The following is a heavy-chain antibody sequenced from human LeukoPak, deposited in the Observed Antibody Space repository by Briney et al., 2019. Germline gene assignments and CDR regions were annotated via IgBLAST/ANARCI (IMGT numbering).Heavy chain of an antibody. CDR1: GFTVSSNY. CDR2: ISRLGT. V-gene: IGHV3-53*01. D-gene: IGHD1-1*01. CDR3: AKGLEVESRLDS. J-gene: IGHJ4*02. Sequence: PGGSLRLSCAASGFTVSSNYMSWVRQAPGKGLEWVSGISRLGTFYSDSVKGRFTISRDNSRNTLFLQMNSLTVDDTAVYYCAKGLEVESRLDSWGPGTLVTVSS.